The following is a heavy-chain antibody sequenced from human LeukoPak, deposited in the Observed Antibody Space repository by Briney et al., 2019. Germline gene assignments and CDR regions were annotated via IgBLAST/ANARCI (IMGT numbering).Heavy chain of an antibody. D-gene: IGHD3-9*01. J-gene: IGHJ6*02. Sequence: GASVKVSCKASGGTFASFAISWVRQAPGQGLEWMGGFIPIFGTANYAQKFQGRVTITTDESTSTAYMELSSLRSDDTAVYFCARAELRYFDWLAHYYYGMDVWGQGTTVTVSS. V-gene: IGHV1-69*05. CDR1: GGTFASFA. CDR3: ARAELRYFDWLAHYYYGMDV. CDR2: FIPIFGTA.